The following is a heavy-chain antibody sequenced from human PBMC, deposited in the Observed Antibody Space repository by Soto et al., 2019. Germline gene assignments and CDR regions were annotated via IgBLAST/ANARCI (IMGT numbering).Heavy chain of an antibody. D-gene: IGHD1-7*01. CDR3: ARGRNCMDV. J-gene: IGHJ6*02. CDR1: GDTFTNYD. Sequence: QVQLVQSGAEVKKPGASVKVSCKASGDTFTNYDINWVRQATGQGLEWMGRMNPNSGNTGYAQKFLGRVTMTRNTSIRSAYMELSSLRSEDSAVYYCARGRNCMDVWGQGITVNVSS. CDR2: MNPNSGNT. V-gene: IGHV1-8*01.